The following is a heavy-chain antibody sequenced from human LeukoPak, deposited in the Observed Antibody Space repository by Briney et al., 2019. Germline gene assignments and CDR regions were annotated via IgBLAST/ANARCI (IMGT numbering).Heavy chain of an antibody. J-gene: IGHJ6*03. D-gene: IGHD3-3*01. CDR3: TTGLAPPTIFGVVIIPDYYYYYMDV. CDR1: GFTFSNAW. V-gene: IGHV3-15*01. CDR2: IKSKTDGGTT. Sequence: GESLRLSCAASGFTFSNAWMSWVRQAPGKGLEWVGRIKSKTDGGTTDYAAPVKGRFTISRDDSKNTLYLQMNSLKTEDTAVYYCTTGLAPPTIFGVVIIPDYYYYYMDVWGKGTTVTVSS.